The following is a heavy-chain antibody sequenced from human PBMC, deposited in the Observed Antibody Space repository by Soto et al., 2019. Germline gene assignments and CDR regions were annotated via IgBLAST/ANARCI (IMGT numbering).Heavy chain of an antibody. V-gene: IGHV3-21*01. D-gene: IGHD3-22*01. CDR1: GFTFSAYS. J-gene: IGHJ6*02. Sequence: GGSLRLSCAAAGFTFSAYSMNWVRHAPGKGLEWVSSISSSSRYIYYADSVKGRYTISRDNAKNSLYLQMNSLRAEDTAVYYCARYDSSGYYWPYYYYGMDVWGQGTTVTV. CDR2: ISSSSRYI. CDR3: ARYDSSGYYWPYYYYGMDV.